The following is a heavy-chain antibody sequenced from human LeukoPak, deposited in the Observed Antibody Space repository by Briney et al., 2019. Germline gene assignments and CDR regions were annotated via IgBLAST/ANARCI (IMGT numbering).Heavy chain of an antibody. J-gene: IGHJ5*01. D-gene: IGHD3-3*02. Sequence: PSETLSLTCTVSGASISSDSNYWAWVRQPPGKGLQWIGSIYHTGSTFYNPSLMSRVSISIGSSKNQFSLKLSSVTVADTALYYCARDISISWFYSWGQGTLVSVSS. CDR3: ARDISISWFYS. CDR2: IYHTGST. CDR1: GASISSDSNY. V-gene: IGHV4-39*07.